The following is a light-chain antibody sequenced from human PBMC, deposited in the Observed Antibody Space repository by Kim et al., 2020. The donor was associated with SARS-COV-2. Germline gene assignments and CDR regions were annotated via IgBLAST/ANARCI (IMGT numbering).Light chain of an antibody. CDR1: SYNIGRDY. V-gene: IGLV1-47*01. Sequence: GNPVQRITISGCGRSYNIGRDYVYSDQQLPRTAPKRLIYKNNQRPSGVPDRFSGSKSGTSASLAISGLRSEDEADYYCASWDDSLVFGGGTKVTVL. CDR2: KNN. J-gene: IGLJ2*01. CDR3: ASWDDSLV.